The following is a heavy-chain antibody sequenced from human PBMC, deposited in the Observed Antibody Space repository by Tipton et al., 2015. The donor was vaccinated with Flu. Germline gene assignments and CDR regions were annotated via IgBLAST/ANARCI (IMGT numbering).Heavy chain of an antibody. V-gene: IGHV4-4*07. J-gene: IGHJ5*02. CDR3: ARKMAAVAPFDP. Sequence: TLSLTCNVSGGSMNNFYWTWIRQTAGKGLEWIGRIYVSGTTDYNPSLKSRVTISIDTSMNQFSLRLRSVTAADTAVYYCARKMAAVAPFDPWGPGTLVTVSS. D-gene: IGHD5-24*01. CDR2: IYVSGTT. CDR1: GGSMNNFY.